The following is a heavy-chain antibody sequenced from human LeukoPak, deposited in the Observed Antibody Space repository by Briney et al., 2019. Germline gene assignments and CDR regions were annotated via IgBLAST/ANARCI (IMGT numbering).Heavy chain of an antibody. CDR3: ARTYYSNYGYYYYYMDV. CDR1: GYSFTSYW. CDR2: IYPGDSDT. J-gene: IGHJ6*03. V-gene: IGHV5-51*01. D-gene: IGHD4-11*01. Sequence: GESLKISCKGSGYSFTSYWIGWVRQMPGKVLEWMGIIYPGDSDTRYSPSFQGQVTISADKSISTAYLQWSSLKASDTAMYYCARTYYSNYGYYYYYMDVWGKGTTVTVSS.